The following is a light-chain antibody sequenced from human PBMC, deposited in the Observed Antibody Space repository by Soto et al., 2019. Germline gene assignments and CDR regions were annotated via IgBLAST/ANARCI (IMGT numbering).Light chain of an antibody. J-gene: IGLJ2*01. CDR1: SSDVGGSNY. CDR3: CSYVVTNSLI. Sequence: QSALTQPRSVSGSPGQSVTISCTGTSSDVGGSNYVSWYQQHPGKAPKLIIYDVSERPSGVPARFSGSKSGNTASLTISGLQAEDEADYHCCSYVVTNSLIFGGGTKLTVL. CDR2: DVS. V-gene: IGLV2-11*02.